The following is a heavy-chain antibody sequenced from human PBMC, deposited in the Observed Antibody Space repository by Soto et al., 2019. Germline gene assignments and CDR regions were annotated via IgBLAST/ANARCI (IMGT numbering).Heavy chain of an antibody. D-gene: IGHD3-22*01. CDR2: VDKSGSS. Sequence: QLQLQESGPGLVKPSETLSLTCTVSGGSISGTNYYWGWIRQPPGTGLEWLGSVDKSGSSYYNPSLKSRVTVSVDTSKNQFSLRLNSVTAADTAVYYCARHVPMIVAVVNYVFDYWGPGALVTVSS. CDR3: ARHVPMIVAVVNYVFDY. V-gene: IGHV4-39*01. CDR1: GGSISGTNYY. J-gene: IGHJ4*02.